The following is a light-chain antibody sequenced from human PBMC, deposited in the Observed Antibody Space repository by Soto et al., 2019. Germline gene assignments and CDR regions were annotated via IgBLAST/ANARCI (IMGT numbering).Light chain of an antibody. J-gene: IGKJ1*01. CDR3: QQSYSTPPT. CDR2: AAS. Sequence: DIHMTQSPSSLSASIAGRVTFPCRASQSISSYLNWYQQKPGKAPKLLIYAASSLQSGVPSRFSGSGSGTDFTLTISSLQPEDFATYYCQQSYSTPPTFGQGTKVDIK. CDR1: QSISSY. V-gene: IGKV1-39*01.